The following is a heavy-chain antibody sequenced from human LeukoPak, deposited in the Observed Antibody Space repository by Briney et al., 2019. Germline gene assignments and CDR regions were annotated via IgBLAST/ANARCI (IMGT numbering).Heavy chain of an antibody. CDR1: GFTFSSYG. CDR3: AKVSAMNDFWSGYSSYYFDY. D-gene: IGHD3-3*01. CDR2: IRYDGSNK. V-gene: IGHV3-30*02. Sequence: PGGSLRLSCAASGFTFSSYGMHWVRQAPGKGLEWVAFIRYDGSNKYYADSVKGRFTISRDNSKNTLYLQMNSLRAEDTAVYYCAKVSAMNDFWSGYSSYYFDYWGQGTLVTVSS. J-gene: IGHJ4*02.